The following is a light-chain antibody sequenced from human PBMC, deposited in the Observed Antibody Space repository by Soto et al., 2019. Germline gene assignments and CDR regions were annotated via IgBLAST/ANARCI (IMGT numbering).Light chain of an antibody. V-gene: IGLV2-14*03. CDR2: DVN. Sequence: QSALTQPASVSGSPGQWITISCTGSNSDVGAYNDVSWYQQHPGKAPKLMIYDVNDRPSGVSNRFSGSRSGNTASLTISGLQAEDEADYYCCSHRNSDTEVFGGGTKLTVL. CDR1: NSDVGAYND. CDR3: CSHRNSDTEV. J-gene: IGLJ2*01.